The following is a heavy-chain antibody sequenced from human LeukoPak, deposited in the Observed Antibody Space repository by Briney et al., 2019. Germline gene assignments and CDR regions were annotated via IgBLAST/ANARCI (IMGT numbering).Heavy chain of an antibody. CDR2: INHSGST. V-gene: IGHV4-34*01. J-gene: IGHJ4*02. CDR3: ARHKYSSGWLIDY. CDR1: GGSFSGYY. D-gene: IGHD6-19*01. Sequence: PSETLSLTCAVYGGSFSGYYWSWIRQPPGKGLEWIGEINHSGSTNYNPSLKSRVTISVDTSKNQFSLRLSSVTAADTAVYYCARHKYSSGWLIDYWGQGTLVTVSS.